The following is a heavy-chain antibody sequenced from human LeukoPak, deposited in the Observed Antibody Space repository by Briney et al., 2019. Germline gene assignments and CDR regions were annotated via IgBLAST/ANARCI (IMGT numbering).Heavy chain of an antibody. J-gene: IGHJ4*02. D-gene: IGHD2-15*01. CDR3: ARVGYCSGGSCQRFDY. Sequence: GESLKISCKGSGYSFTSYWIGWVRQMHGKGLEWMGIIYPGDSDTRYSPSFQGQVTISADKSISTAYLQWSSLKASDTAMYYCARVGYCSGGSCQRFDYWGQGTLVTVSS. V-gene: IGHV5-51*01. CDR2: IYPGDSDT. CDR1: GYSFTSYW.